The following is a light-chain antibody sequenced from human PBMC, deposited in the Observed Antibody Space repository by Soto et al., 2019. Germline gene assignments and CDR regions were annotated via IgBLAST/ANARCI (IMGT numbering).Light chain of an antibody. CDR2: GNN. J-gene: IGLJ3*02. Sequence: SVLTQSPSVSGAPGQRVTISCTGSSSNIGAGYDVHWYQQLPGTAPKLLIYGNNNRPSGVPDRFSGSKSDTSASLAITGLQAEDEADYYCQSYDSSLSGWDWVFGGGTKLTVL. V-gene: IGLV1-40*01. CDR1: SSNIGAGYD. CDR3: QSYDSSLSGWDWV.